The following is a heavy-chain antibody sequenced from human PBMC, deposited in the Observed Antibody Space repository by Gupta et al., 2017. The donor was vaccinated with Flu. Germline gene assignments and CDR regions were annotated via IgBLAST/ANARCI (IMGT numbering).Heavy chain of an antibody. CDR1: GGSISNSNYY. CDR3: ANFDSGSCNY. V-gene: IGHV4-39*01. Sequence: QLLLQESGPGLVKPSETLSLTCTVSGGSISNSNYYWGWIRQHPGQGLEWIGSIYHTGTTYYNPSLKGRITISVDTSRNQFSLKLNSITAADTAVYYCANFDSGSCNYWGPGTLVTVSS. CDR2: IYHTGTT. D-gene: IGHD1-26*01. J-gene: IGHJ4*02.